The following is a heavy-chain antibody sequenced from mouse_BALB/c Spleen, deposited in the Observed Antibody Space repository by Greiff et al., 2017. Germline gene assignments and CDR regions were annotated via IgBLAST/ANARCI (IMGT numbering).Heavy chain of an antibody. V-gene: IGHV5-6-3*01. D-gene: IGHD3-1*01. Sequence: DVQLVESGGGLVQPGGSLKLSCAASGFTFSSYGMSWVRQTPDKRLELVATINSNGGSTYYPDSVKGRFTISRDNAKHTLYLQMSSLKSEDTAMYYCARDRGRGYAMDYWGQGTSVTVSS. CDR2: INSNGGST. CDR3: ARDRGRGYAMDY. J-gene: IGHJ4*01. CDR1: GFTFSSYG.